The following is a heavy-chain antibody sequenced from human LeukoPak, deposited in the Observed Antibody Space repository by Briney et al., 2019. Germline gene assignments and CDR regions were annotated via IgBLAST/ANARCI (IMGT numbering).Heavy chain of an antibody. Sequence: PSETLSLICTVSGGSISSCYWSWIRQPPGKGLEWIGYIYYSGSTNYNPSLNSRVTISVDTSKNQFSLKLTSVTAADTAVYYCARGRANWGRDPYWYFDLWGRGTLVTVSS. D-gene: IGHD7-27*01. J-gene: IGHJ2*01. CDR3: ARGRANWGRDPYWYFDL. V-gene: IGHV4-59*01. CDR1: GGSISSCY. CDR2: IYYSGST.